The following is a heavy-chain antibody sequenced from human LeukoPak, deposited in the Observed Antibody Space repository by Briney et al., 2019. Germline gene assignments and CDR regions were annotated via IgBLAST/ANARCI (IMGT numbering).Heavy chain of an antibody. Sequence: PSETLSLTCIVSGGSISRSDYYWGWLRQPPGKGLEWIGSISDSGSTYYSPSLKSRVTISVDTSKNQFSLKLRLVTAADTAVYYCARQDIWFGELVVWGQGTTVTVSS. CDR2: ISDSGST. CDR3: ARQDIWFGELVV. V-gene: IGHV4-39*01. J-gene: IGHJ6*02. CDR1: GGSISRSDYY. D-gene: IGHD3-10*01.